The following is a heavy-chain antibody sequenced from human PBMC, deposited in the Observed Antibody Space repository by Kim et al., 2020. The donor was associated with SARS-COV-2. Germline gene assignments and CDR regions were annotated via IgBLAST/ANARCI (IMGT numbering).Heavy chain of an antibody. J-gene: IGHJ4*02. CDR1: GFTVSSNY. D-gene: IGHD2-2*01. V-gene: IGHV3-66*01. CDR2: IYSGGST. CDR3: ARRSFEYQLLYYFDY. Sequence: GGSLRLSCAASGFTVSSNYMSWVRQAPGKGLEWVSVIYSGGSTYYADSVKGRFTISRDNSKNTLYLQMNSLRAEDTAVYYCARRSFEYQLLYYFDYWGQGALVTVAS.